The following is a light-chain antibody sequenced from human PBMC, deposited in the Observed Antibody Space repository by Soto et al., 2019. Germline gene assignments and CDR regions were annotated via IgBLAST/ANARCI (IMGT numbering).Light chain of an antibody. Sequence: QSVLTQPPSVSGAPGQRVTISCTGSSSNIGAGHVVHWYQQFPGRAPNLLIYGSSNRPSGVPDRFSGSKSGTSAFLAITGLQAEDEAEYYCQSYDNGLSASVFGGGTQLTVL. V-gene: IGLV1-40*01. CDR1: SSNIGAGHV. J-gene: IGLJ2*01. CDR2: GSS. CDR3: QSYDNGLSASV.